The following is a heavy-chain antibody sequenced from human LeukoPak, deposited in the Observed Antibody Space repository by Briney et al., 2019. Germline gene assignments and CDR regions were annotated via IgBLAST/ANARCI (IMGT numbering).Heavy chain of an antibody. CDR2: IYYSGST. CDR1: GGXISNYY. Sequence: SETLSLTCTVSGGXISNYYCIWIRQPPGKGLEWIGYIYYSGSTTYNPSLKSRVTISLDTSKNQFSLKLGSVTAADTAMYYCARIVPYKYGYVDYWGQGTLVTVSS. V-gene: IGHV4-59*01. J-gene: IGHJ4*02. CDR3: ARIVPYKYGYVDY. D-gene: IGHD5-18*01.